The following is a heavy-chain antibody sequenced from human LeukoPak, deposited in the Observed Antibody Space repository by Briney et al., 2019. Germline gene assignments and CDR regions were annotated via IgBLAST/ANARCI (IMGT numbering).Heavy chain of an antibody. V-gene: IGHV3-23*01. Sequence: GSLRLSCAGSGFTFSSYATSWVRQAPGQGLEWVSVISDSGDYTSYADSVRGRFTISRDNSRNTLYLQMISLRPEDTAVYYCAKDTSIGKYCTNGVCSPFDYWGQGTLVTVSS. CDR3: AKDTSIGKYCTNGVCSPFDY. D-gene: IGHD2-8*01. J-gene: IGHJ4*02. CDR2: ISDSGDYT. CDR1: GFTFSSYA.